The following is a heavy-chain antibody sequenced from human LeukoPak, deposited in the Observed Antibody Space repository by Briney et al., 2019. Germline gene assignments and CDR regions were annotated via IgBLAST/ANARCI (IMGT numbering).Heavy chain of an antibody. V-gene: IGHV3-7*04. Sequence: GGSLRLSCAASGFTLSSYWMSWVRQAPGKGLEWVANIKQDGSEKYYVDSVKGRFTISRDNAKNSLYLQMNSLRAEDTAVYYCPRERPYSYSWGQGTLVTVSS. CDR3: PRERPYSYS. CDR1: GFTLSSYW. J-gene: IGHJ4*02. CDR2: IKQDGSEK. D-gene: IGHD2-15*01.